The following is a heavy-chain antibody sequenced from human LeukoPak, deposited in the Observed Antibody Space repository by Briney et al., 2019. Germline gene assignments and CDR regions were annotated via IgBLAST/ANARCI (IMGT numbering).Heavy chain of an antibody. J-gene: IGHJ4*02. CDR2: ISGSGGST. Sequence: GGSLRLSCAASGFTFSSYAMSWVRQAPGKGLEWVSAISGSGGSTYYADSVKGRLTISRDNSRNTLYLQMNSLRAEDTAVYYCAKRTMYSSSWYSLDYWGQGTLVTVSS. CDR1: GFTFSSYA. D-gene: IGHD6-13*01. V-gene: IGHV3-23*01. CDR3: AKRTMYSSSWYSLDY.